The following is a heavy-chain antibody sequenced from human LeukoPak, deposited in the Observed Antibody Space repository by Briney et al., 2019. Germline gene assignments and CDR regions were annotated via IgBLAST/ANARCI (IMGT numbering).Heavy chain of an antibody. J-gene: IGHJ3*02. CDR1: GFTFSSYG. Sequence: PGRSLRLSCAASGFTFSSYGMHWVRQAPGKGLEWVAVILNDGSQEKYADSVKGRFTISRDNSKNTLFLQMNSLRAEDTAVYYCARDDALGDNALDIWCQGTMVTVSS. V-gene: IGHV3-33*01. D-gene: IGHD3-16*01. CDR2: ILNDGSQE. CDR3: ARDDALGDNALDI.